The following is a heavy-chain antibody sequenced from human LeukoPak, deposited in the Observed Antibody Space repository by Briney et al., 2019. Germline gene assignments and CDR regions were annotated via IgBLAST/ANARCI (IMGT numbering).Heavy chain of an antibody. J-gene: IGHJ5*02. CDR2: IYYSGST. CDR3: ATSWFGEFSWFDP. Sequence: SETLSLTCTVSGGSISNYYWSWIRQPPGKGLEWIGYIYYSGSTNYNPSLKSRVTISVDTSKNQFSVKLSSVTAADTAVYYCATSWFGEFSWFDPWGQGTLVTVSS. D-gene: IGHD3-10*01. V-gene: IGHV4-59*01. CDR1: GGSISNYY.